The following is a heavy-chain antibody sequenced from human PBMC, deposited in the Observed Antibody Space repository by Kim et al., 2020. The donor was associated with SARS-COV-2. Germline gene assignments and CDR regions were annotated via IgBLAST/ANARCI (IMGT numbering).Heavy chain of an antibody. J-gene: IGHJ6*02. CDR1: GFTFSGSA. CDR3: TRHATENYDFWSGYSRPYYYYYGMDV. D-gene: IGHD3-3*01. CDR2: IRSKANSYAT. Sequence: GGSLRLSCAASGFTFSGSAMHWVRQASGKGLEWVGRIRSKANSYATAYAASVKGRFTISRDDSKNTAYLQMNSLKTEDTAVYYCTRHATENYDFWSGYSRPYYYYYGMDVWGQGTTVTVSS. V-gene: IGHV3-73*01.